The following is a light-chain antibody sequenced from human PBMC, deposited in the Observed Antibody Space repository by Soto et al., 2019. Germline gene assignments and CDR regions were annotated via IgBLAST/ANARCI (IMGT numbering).Light chain of an antibody. Sequence: QSALTQPASVSGSPGQSITISCTGTSSDIGDYNYVSWYQQYPGKAPKLLIFXXXXXXXXXXXXXXXSKSGNTASLTISGXXXEXXXXXXCSSFSTTDNVKLFGGGTKLTVL. CDR2: XXX. J-gene: IGLJ3*02. CDR1: SSDIGDYNY. CDR3: SSFSTTDNVKL. V-gene: IGLV2-14*03.